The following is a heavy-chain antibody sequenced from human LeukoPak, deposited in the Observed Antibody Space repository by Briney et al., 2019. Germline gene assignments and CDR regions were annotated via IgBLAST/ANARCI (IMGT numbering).Heavy chain of an antibody. CDR2: IYPGDSDT. CDR1: GYSFTSYW. J-gene: IGHJ4*02. CDR3: VCDRGNFDSFDF. Sequence: GESLKISCKGSGYSFTSYWIGGGRQMRGKGLEWMGIIYPGDSDTRYSPSFHGQVTISADKSISTAYLQWSSLKASDTAVYYCVCDRGNFDSFDFWGQGTLVTVSS. V-gene: IGHV5-51*01. D-gene: IGHD1-7*01.